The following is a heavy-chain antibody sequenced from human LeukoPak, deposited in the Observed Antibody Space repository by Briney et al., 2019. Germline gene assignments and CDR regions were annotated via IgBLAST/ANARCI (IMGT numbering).Heavy chain of an antibody. V-gene: IGHV4-4*07. J-gene: IGHJ4*02. CDR2: IYTSGST. CDR3: ARGTLHYYGSGSYYYYFDY. D-gene: IGHD3-10*01. CDR1: GGSISSYY. Sequence: SETLSLTCTVSGGSISSYYWSWIRQPAGKGLEWIGRIYTSGSTNYNPSLKSRVTISVDTSKNQFSLKLSSVTAADTAVYYCARGTLHYYGSGSYYYYFDYWGQGTLVTVSS.